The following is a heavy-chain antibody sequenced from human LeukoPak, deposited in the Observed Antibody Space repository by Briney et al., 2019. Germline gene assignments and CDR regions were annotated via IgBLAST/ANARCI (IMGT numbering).Heavy chain of an antibody. Sequence: GGSLRLSCAASGFTFSSYGMHWVRQAPGKGLEWVAVISYDGSNKYYADSVKGRFTISRDNSKNTLYLQMNSLRAEDTAVYYCAKGRDRSGHLSFDYWGQGTLVTVSS. D-gene: IGHD3-22*01. CDR1: GFTFSSYG. CDR2: ISYDGSNK. J-gene: IGHJ4*02. V-gene: IGHV3-30*18. CDR3: AKGRDRSGHLSFDY.